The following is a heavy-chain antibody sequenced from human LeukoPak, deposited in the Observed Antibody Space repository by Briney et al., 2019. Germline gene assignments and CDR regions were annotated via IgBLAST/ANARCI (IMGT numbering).Heavy chain of an antibody. Sequence: PGGSLRLSCAASGFTFSSYGMHWVRQAPGKGLEWVAFIRYDGSNKYYADSVKGRFTISRDNSKNTLYLQMNSLRAEDTAVYYRAKGDTPINYDFWSGYYGSFDYWGQGTLVTVSS. D-gene: IGHD3-3*01. CDR3: AKGDTPINYDFWSGYYGSFDY. CDR1: GFTFSSYG. V-gene: IGHV3-30*02. J-gene: IGHJ4*02. CDR2: IRYDGSNK.